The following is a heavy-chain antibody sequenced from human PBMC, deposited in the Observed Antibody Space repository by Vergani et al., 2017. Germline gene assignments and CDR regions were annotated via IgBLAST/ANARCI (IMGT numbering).Heavy chain of an antibody. V-gene: IGHV1-3*01. J-gene: IGHJ5*02. CDR3: ARGPRVDSGWVGSMWFDP. CDR2: INAGNGNT. CDR1: GYTFTSYA. Sequence: QVQLVQSGAEVKKPGASVKVSCKASGYTFTSYAMHWVRQAPGQRLEWMGWINAGNGNTKYSQKFQGRVTITRDTSASTAYMELSSLRSEDTAVYYCARGPRVDSGWVGSMWFDPWGQGTLVTVSS. D-gene: IGHD5-12*01.